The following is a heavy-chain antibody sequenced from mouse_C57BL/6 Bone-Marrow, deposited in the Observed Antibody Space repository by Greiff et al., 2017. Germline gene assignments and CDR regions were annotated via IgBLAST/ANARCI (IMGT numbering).Heavy chain of an antibody. CDR2: IHPSDGDT. CDR1: GYTFTSYW. Sequence: QVQLQQPGAELVKPGASVKVSCKASGYTFTSYWMHWVKQRPGQGLEWIGRIHPSDGDTNYNQKFKGKATLTVDKSSSTAYMQLSSLTSEDSAVYYCAIQVYDGLMDYWGQGTSVTVSS. CDR3: AIQVYDGLMDY. D-gene: IGHD2-3*01. V-gene: IGHV1-74*01. J-gene: IGHJ4*01.